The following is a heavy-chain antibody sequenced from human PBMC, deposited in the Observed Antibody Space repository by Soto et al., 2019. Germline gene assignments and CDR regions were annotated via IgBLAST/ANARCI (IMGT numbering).Heavy chain of an antibody. CDR1: VFTFSSYS. CDR3: ARDKIEQLETFDY. Sequence: XGSLRLSCAASVFTFSSYSMNWVRQAPGXGLEWVSYISXSSSNXYYADYVKGRXXISRDNAXXSLYMQMNSLRAEETAVYYCARDKIEQLETFDYWGQGTLVTVSS. D-gene: IGHD6-13*01. V-gene: IGHV3-48*01. CDR2: ISXSSSNX. J-gene: IGHJ4*02.